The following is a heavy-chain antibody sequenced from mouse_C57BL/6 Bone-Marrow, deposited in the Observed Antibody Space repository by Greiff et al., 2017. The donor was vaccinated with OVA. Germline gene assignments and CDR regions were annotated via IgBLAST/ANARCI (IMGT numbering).Heavy chain of an antibody. Sequence: QVQLQQPGAELVKPGASVKLSCKASGYTFTSYWMHWVKQRPGQGLEWIGMIRPNSGSTNYNEKFKSKGTLTVDKSSSTAYMQLSSLTSEDSAVYYCARSGYFRHWGQGTTLTVSS. J-gene: IGHJ2*01. CDR3: ARSGYFRH. CDR1: GYTFTSYW. CDR2: IRPNSGST. V-gene: IGHV1-64*01. D-gene: IGHD2-3*01.